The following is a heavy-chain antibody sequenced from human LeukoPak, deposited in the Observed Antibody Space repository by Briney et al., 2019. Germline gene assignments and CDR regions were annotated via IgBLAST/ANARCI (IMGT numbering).Heavy chain of an antibody. CDR2: INHSGST. Sequence: SETLSLTCAVYGGSFSGYYWSWIRQPPGKGLEWIGEINHSGSTNYNPSLKSRVTISVDTSKSQFSLKLSSVTAADTAVYYCARRPRKVRGVIIQNWDFDLWGRGTLVTVSS. CDR3: ARRPRKVRGVIIQNWDFDL. J-gene: IGHJ2*01. CDR1: GGSFSGYY. V-gene: IGHV4-34*01. D-gene: IGHD3-10*01.